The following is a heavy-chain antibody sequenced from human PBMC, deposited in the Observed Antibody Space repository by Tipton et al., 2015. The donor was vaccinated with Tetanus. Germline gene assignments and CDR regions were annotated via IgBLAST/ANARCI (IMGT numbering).Heavy chain of an antibody. D-gene: IGHD3-22*01. CDR3: VRGRFIYTYYYDSSSLPSWFDP. CDR1: GGSFSGYY. CDR2: INHSGST. J-gene: IGHJ5*02. V-gene: IGHV4-34*01. Sequence: TLSLTCAVYGGSFSGYYWSWIRQPPGKGLEWIGEINHSGSTNYNPSLKSRVTISVDTSKNQFSLKLSSVTAADTAVYYCVRGRFIYTYYYDSSSLPSWFDPWGQGTLVTVSS.